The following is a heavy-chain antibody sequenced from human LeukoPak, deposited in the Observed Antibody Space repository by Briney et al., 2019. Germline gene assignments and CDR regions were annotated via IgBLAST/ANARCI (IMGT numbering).Heavy chain of an antibody. J-gene: IGHJ4*02. CDR2: INPNSGGT. Sequence: ASVKVSCKASGYTFTGYYMHWVRRAPGQGLEWMGWINPNSGGTNYAQKFQGRVTMTRDTSITTAYMELSRLRSDDTAVYYCARDLKTYDSSGYKDYWGQGTLVTVSS. D-gene: IGHD3-22*01. CDR3: ARDLKTYDSSGYKDY. CDR1: GYTFTGYY. V-gene: IGHV1-2*02.